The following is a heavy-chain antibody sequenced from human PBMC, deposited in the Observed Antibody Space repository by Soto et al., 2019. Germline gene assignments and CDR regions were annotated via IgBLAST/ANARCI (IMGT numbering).Heavy chain of an antibody. J-gene: IGHJ4*02. CDR3: ARGTVGLSDY. D-gene: IGHD4-4*01. CDR1: GFTFSSYW. CDR2: ISADGSSR. Sequence: SGGSLRLSCAASGFTFSSYWMHWVRQGPGKGLVWVSRISADGSSRTHADSVKGRFTISRDNAKNTLYLQMDSLRAEDTAVYYCARGTVGLSDYWGQGTLVTVSS. V-gene: IGHV3-74*01.